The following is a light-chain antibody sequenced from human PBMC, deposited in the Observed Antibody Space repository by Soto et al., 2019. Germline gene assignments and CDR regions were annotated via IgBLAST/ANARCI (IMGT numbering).Light chain of an antibody. CDR1: QSVSSY. CDR2: DAS. J-gene: IGKJ1*01. Sequence: EIVLTQSPATLSLSPGERATLSCRASQSVSSYLAWYQQKPGQAPRLLIYDASKSATGIPARFTGSGFGTDYSLTISSLEPEDFAVYYCQHRSTWRTFGQGTKV. CDR3: QHRSTWRT. V-gene: IGKV3-11*01.